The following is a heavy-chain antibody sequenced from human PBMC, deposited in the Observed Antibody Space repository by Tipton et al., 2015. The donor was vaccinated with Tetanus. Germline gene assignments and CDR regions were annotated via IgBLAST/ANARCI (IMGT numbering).Heavy chain of an antibody. CDR3: VRPDRYCSGGSCYLALDS. V-gene: IGHV1-2*02. Sequence: QVQLVQSGPEVKTPGASVQVSCKASGYTFTGYYIHWVRQAPGQGLEWMAWINPNSGGTKYAQRFQGRVTMTWDTSISTVYMELSSLRSDDTAVYYCVRPDRYCSGGSCYLALDSWGQGTLITVSS. CDR2: INPNSGGT. D-gene: IGHD2-15*01. CDR1: GYTFTGYY. J-gene: IGHJ5*01.